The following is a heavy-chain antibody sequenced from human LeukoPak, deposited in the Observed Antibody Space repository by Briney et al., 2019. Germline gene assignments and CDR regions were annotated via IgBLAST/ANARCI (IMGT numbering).Heavy chain of an antibody. J-gene: IGHJ6*02. Sequence: SETLSLTCTVSGGSISSGGYYWSWIRQHPGKGLEWIGYIYYSGSTYYNPSLKSRVTISVDTPKNQFSLKLSSVTAADTAVYYCARDVPLEYSSSSRLGYYGMDVWGQGTTVTVSS. CDR3: ARDVPLEYSSSSRLGYYGMDV. CDR1: GGSISSGGYY. V-gene: IGHV4-31*03. D-gene: IGHD6-6*01. CDR2: IYYSGST.